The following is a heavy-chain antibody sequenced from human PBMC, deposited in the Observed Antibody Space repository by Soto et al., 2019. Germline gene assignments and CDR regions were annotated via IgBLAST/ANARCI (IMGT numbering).Heavy chain of an antibody. CDR2: IKSKTDGGTI. J-gene: IGHJ6*02. CDR1: GFTCRSYA. V-gene: IGHV3-15*07. Sequence: GSHRLSSAAAGFTCRSYAMNWVRKEPGKGLEWVGRIKSKTDGGTIDYAAPVKGRFTISRDDSKNTLYLQMNSLKTEDTAVYYCSTLGHYYDGSPLDVWGQGTTVTVSS. CDR3: STLGHYYDGSPLDV. D-gene: IGHD3-22*01.